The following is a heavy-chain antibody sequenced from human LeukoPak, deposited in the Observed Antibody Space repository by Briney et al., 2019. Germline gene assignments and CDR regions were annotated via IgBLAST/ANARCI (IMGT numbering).Heavy chain of an antibody. Sequence: GGSLRLSCAASGFTFSSYAMSWVRQAPGKGLEWVSAISGSGGSTYYADSVKGRFTISRDNSKNTLYLQMNSLKTEDTAVYYCTIDPNLSSALHYFDYWGQGTLVTVSS. CDR3: TIDPNLSSALHYFDY. V-gene: IGHV3-23*01. CDR2: ISGSGGST. J-gene: IGHJ4*02. D-gene: IGHD2/OR15-2a*01. CDR1: GFTFSSYA.